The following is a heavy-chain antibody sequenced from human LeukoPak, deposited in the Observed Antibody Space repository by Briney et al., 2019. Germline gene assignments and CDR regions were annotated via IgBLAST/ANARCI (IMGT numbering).Heavy chain of an antibody. CDR3: ARLEGSSSGWGAFDI. D-gene: IGHD6-6*01. J-gene: IGHJ3*02. V-gene: IGHV4-39*02. CDR2: IYYSGST. CDR1: GDSIGSGSYY. Sequence: SETLSLTCTVPGDSIGSGSYYWGWIRQPPGKGLEWIGNIYYSGSTYYNPSLKSRVTISVDTSKNHFSLKLTSVTAADTAVYYCARLEGSSSGWGAFDIWGQGTMVTVSS.